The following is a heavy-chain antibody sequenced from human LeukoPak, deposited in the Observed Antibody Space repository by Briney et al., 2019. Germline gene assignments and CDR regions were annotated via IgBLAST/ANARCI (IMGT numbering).Heavy chain of an antibody. CDR3: ARLGKGGSYYRLGGAFDI. CDR2: IYYSGST. CDR1: GGSISSSSYY. D-gene: IGHD1-26*01. J-gene: IGHJ3*02. Sequence: SETLSLTCTVSGGSISSSSYYWGWIRQPPGKGLEWIGSIYYSGSTYYNPSLKSRVTISVDTSKNQFSLKLSSVTAADTAVYYCARLGKGGSYYRLGGAFDIWGQGTMVTVSS. V-gene: IGHV4-39*01.